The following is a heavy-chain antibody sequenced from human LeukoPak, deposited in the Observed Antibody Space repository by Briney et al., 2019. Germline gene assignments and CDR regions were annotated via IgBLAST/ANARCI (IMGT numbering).Heavy chain of an antibody. CDR3: ARGTCISSSCYAGDYGMDV. CDR2: IHYSGYT. CDR1: GGSITSYY. V-gene: IGHV4-59*08. Sequence: SETLSLTCTVSGGSITSYYWSWIRQPPGKGLEWIGYIHYSGYTNYSPSLESRVTISLDSSKNQFSLKLTSVTAADTAVYYCARGTCISSSCYAGDYGMDVWGQGTPVTVSS. D-gene: IGHD2-2*01. J-gene: IGHJ6*02.